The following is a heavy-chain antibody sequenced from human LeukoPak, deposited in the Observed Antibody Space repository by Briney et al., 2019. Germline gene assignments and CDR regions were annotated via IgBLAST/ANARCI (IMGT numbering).Heavy chain of an antibody. V-gene: IGHV2-5*02. CDR3: AHKGGSSWPLVFFDY. Sequence: SGPTLVNPTRTLTLTCSFSGFSLSTGGVGVGWIRQPPGEALEWLALIYWDDDKRYSPSLKSRLTITKDTSKNQVVLTMTNMDPVDTGTYYCAHKGGSSWPLVFFDYWGQGALVTVSS. J-gene: IGHJ4*02. CDR1: GFSLSTGGVG. CDR2: IYWDDDK. D-gene: IGHD6-13*01.